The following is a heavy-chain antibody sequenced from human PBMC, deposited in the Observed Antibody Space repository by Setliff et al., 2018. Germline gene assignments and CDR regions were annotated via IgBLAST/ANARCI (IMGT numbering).Heavy chain of an antibody. V-gene: IGHV3-48*01. CDR3: ARDHGELGQERRTHFFRH. CDR1: GFTFSTYN. CDR2: ISFSSSTI. Sequence: GGSLRLSCAASGFTFSTYNMNWGRQAPGKGLEWVSYISFSSSTIYYADSVKGRFTISRDNAKNSLYLQMNSLSAEDTAVYYCARDHGELGQERRTHFFRHWGQGTLVTVSS. D-gene: IGHD1-1*01. J-gene: IGHJ1*01.